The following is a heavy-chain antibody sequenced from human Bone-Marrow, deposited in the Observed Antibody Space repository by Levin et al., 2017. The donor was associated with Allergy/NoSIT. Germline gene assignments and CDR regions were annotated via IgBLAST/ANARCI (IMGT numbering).Heavy chain of an antibody. Sequence: GESLKISCAASGFTFSNAWMNWVRQAPGKGLEWVGRIKSKTDGGTTDYAAPVKGRFTISRDDSKNTLYLQMNSLKTEDTAVYYCTTVGDSYDPYYFDYWGQGTLVTVSS. CDR3: TTVGDSYDPYYFDY. J-gene: IGHJ4*02. D-gene: IGHD5-18*01. CDR2: IKSKTDGGTT. CDR1: GFTFSNAW. V-gene: IGHV3-15*07.